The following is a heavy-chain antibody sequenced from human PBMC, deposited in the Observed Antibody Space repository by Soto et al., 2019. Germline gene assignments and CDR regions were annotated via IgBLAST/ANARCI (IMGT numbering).Heavy chain of an antibody. V-gene: IGHV1-18*01. CDR1: GYTFTSYG. D-gene: IGHD3-3*01. J-gene: IGHJ5*02. Sequence: ASVKVSCKASGYTFTSYGSSWVRQAHGQGLEWMGWISAYNGNTNYAQKLQGRVTMTTDTSTSTAYMELRSLRSDDTAVYYCARGVNSDFWSAYWKWFDPWGQGTLVTVSS. CDR3: ARGVNSDFWSAYWKWFDP. CDR2: ISAYNGNT.